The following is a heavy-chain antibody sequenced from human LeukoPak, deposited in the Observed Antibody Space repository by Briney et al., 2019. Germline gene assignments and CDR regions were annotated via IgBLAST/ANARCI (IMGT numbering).Heavy chain of an antibody. Sequence: GGSLRLSCAASGFTFSGYWMSWVRQAPGKGLEWVANIKQDASEIYYVDSVKGRFTISRDNAKNSLYLQMNSLRADDTAVFYCARDKIVGPTTLDHWGQGTLVTVSS. CDR1: GFTFSGYW. D-gene: IGHD1-26*01. V-gene: IGHV3-7*01. CDR2: IKQDASEI. J-gene: IGHJ4*02. CDR3: ARDKIVGPTTLDH.